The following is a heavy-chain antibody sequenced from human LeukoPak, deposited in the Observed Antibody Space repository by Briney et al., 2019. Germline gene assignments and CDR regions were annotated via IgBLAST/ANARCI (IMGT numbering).Heavy chain of an antibody. D-gene: IGHD2-2*02. CDR3: ATHPALPAPSTSCYNCYYMDV. Sequence: GGSLRLSCAASGFTFSSYTMNWVRQAPGKGLEWVSSIAGGSSNIYYADSVKGRFTISRDNSKNTLYLQMNSLRAEDTAVYYCATHPALPAPSTSCYNCYYMDVWGKGTTVTVSS. CDR1: GFTFSSYT. J-gene: IGHJ6*03. V-gene: IGHV3-21*04. CDR2: IAGGSSNI.